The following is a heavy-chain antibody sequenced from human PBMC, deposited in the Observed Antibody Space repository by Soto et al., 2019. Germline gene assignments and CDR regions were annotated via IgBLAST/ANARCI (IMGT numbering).Heavy chain of an antibody. D-gene: IGHD6-19*01. J-gene: IGHJ4*02. CDR3: ARQEVAGAY. CDR1: GGSMSSEGYY. Sequence: PSETLSLTCTVSGGSMSSEGYYCGWIRQPPGKGLEWIGSIYYSVSPYYNPSLKSRVTISVDTSKNQFSLKLSSVTAADTAVYYCARQEVAGAYWGQGTMVTVSS. CDR2: IYYSVSP. V-gene: IGHV4-39*01.